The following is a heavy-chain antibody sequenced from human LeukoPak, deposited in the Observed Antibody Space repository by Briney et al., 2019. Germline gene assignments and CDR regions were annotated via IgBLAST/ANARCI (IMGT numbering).Heavy chain of an antibody. CDR3: AIDRTDLPY. CDR2: ISGSGSST. J-gene: IGHJ4*02. V-gene: IGHV3-23*01. Sequence: PGGSLRLSCAASGFTFSSYAMNWVRQAPGKGLEWVSAISGSGSSTYYADSVKGRFTISRDNSKNTLYLQMNSLRAEDTAVYYCAIDRTDLPYWGQGTLVTVSS. CDR1: GFTFSSYA.